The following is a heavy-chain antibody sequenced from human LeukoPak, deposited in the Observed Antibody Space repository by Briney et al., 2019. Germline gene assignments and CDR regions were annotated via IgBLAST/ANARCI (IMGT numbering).Heavy chain of an antibody. V-gene: IGHV1-46*01. CDR2: INPSGGTT. Sequence: ASVKVSCKASGYTFTSYYMHWVRQAPGQGLEWMGIINPSGGTTTYTQKFQGRVTMTRDMSTSTVYMELSSLRSEDTAVYYCARGPSSSWLRSRYYFDYWGQGTLVTVSS. CDR1: GYTFTSYY. CDR3: ARGPSSSWLRSRYYFDY. J-gene: IGHJ4*02. D-gene: IGHD6-13*01.